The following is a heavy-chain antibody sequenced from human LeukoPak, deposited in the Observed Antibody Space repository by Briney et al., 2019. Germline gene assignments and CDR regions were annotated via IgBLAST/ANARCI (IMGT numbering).Heavy chain of an antibody. Sequence: PSETLSLTCTVSGGSTSSYYWSWIRQPPGKGLEWIGYIYYSGSTTYNPSLNSRVTMSVDSSRNQFSLKLVSVTAADTAVYYCARREGRRSNSSMFDIWGHGTMVVVSS. CDR2: IYYSGST. CDR1: GGSTSSYY. D-gene: IGHD3-10*01. J-gene: IGHJ3*02. V-gene: IGHV4-59*08. CDR3: ARREGRRSNSSMFDI.